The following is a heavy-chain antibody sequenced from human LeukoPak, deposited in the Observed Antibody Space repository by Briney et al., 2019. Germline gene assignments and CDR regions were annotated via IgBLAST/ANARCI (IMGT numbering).Heavy chain of an antibody. CDR3: ARGTKWWLVSNWFDP. Sequence: SETLSLTCTVSGGSISSYYWSWIRQPPGKGLEWIGYIYYSGSTNYNPSLKSRVSISVDTSNNQFSLNPSSVTAADTAVYYCARGTKWWLVSNWFDPWGQGTLVTVSS. CDR2: IYYSGST. CDR1: GGSISSYY. D-gene: IGHD6-19*01. J-gene: IGHJ5*02. V-gene: IGHV4-59*01.